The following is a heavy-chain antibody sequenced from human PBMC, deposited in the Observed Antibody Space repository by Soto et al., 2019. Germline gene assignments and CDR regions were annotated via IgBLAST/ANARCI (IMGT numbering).Heavy chain of an antibody. CDR2: INHSGGT. V-gene: IGHV4-34*01. D-gene: IGHD2-2*01. Sequence: SETLSLTCAVYGGSFSAYHWSWIRQPPGKGLEWIGEINHSGGTNYNPSLKSRATISLDTSKNQLSLRLSSVTAADTAVYFCARGGNCRTTSCPLGHHSGMDVWGQGTTVTVSS. CDR1: GGSFSAYH. CDR3: ARGGNCRTTSCPLGHHSGMDV. J-gene: IGHJ6*02.